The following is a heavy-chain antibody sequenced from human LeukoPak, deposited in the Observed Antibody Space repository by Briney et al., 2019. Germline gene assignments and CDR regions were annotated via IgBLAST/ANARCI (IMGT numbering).Heavy chain of an antibody. Sequence: GVPQRLSCTASGFTFSSYSMHWPPHAPGKGLEWVSYTSSSSSNIYYADSVKGRFTISRDNAKNSLYLQMNSLRAEDTAVYYCARDTDDSLYFDYWGQGTLVTVSS. J-gene: IGHJ4*02. CDR1: GFTFSSYS. D-gene: IGHD1-1*01. V-gene: IGHV3-21*01. CDR2: TSSSSSNI. CDR3: ARDTDDSLYFDY.